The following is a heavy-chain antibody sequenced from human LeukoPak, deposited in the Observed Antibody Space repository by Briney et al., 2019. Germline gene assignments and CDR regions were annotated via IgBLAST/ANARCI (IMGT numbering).Heavy chain of an antibody. V-gene: IGHV4-39*07. CDR3: ARDTTYGSGSYYNPGFDY. J-gene: IGHJ4*02. CDR2: IYYSGST. Sequence: SETLSLTCTVSGGSISSSSYYWGWIRQPPGKGLEWIGSIYYSGSTYYNPSLKSRVTISVDTSKNQFSLKLSSVTAADTAVYYCARDTTYGSGSYYNPGFDYWGQGTLVTVSS. D-gene: IGHD3-10*01. CDR1: GGSISSSSYY.